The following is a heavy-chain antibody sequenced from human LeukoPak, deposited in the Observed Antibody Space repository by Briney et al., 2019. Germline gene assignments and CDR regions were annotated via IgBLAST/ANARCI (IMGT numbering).Heavy chain of an antibody. D-gene: IGHD4-17*01. Sequence: SQTLSLTCAVSGGSITSGDYSWNWIRQPPGKGLEWIGYIFHSGSTFYNPSLKGRVTISVDRSNNQFSLKLSSVTAADTAVYYCAKGTSTVTTFGAFDIWGQGTMVTVSS. CDR3: AKGTSTVTTFGAFDI. CDR1: GGSITSGDYS. CDR2: IFHSGST. V-gene: IGHV4-30-2*01. J-gene: IGHJ3*02.